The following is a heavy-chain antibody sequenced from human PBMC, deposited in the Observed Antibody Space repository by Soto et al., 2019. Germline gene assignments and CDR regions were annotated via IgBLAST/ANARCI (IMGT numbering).Heavy chain of an antibody. CDR3: ARGWGYYSNEYYYEY. Sequence: QVQLVQSGAEVRKPGSSVKVSCKASGGTFSRHAISWVRQAPGQGLEWMGGIIPIFGTANHAQKFQGRVTIIADESTSTDYMELSSLRSEDTAMYYCARGWGYYSNEYYYEYWGQGSLVSVSS. CDR1: GGTFSRHA. J-gene: IGHJ4*02. V-gene: IGHV1-69*01. CDR2: IIPIFGTA. D-gene: IGHD2-8*01.